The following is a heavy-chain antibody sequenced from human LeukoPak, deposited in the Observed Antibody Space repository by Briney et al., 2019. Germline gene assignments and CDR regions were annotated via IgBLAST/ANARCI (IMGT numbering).Heavy chain of an antibody. CDR3: ARGGYYYDSSGYYYYYMDV. Sequence: GASVKVSCKASGGTFSSYAISWVRQAPGQGLEWMGGIIPIFGTANYAQKLQGRVTMTTDTSTSTAYMELRSLRSDDTAVYYCARGGYYYDSSGYYYYYMDVWGKGTTVTISS. J-gene: IGHJ6*03. CDR2: IIPIFGTA. D-gene: IGHD3-22*01. CDR1: GGTFSSYA. V-gene: IGHV1-69*05.